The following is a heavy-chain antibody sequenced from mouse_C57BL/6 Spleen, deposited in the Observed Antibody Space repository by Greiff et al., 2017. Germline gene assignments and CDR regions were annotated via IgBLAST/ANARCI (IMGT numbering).Heavy chain of an antibody. J-gene: IGHJ2*01. CDR2: IDPSDSYT. Sequence: QVQLQQPGAELVRPGTSVKLSCKASGYTFTSYWMHWVKQRPGQGLEWIGVIDPSDSYTNYNQKFTGKATLTVDTSSSTAYMQLSRLTSEDSAVYYCARGGGDYEAYYFDYWGKGTTLTVSS. CDR3: ARGGGDYEAYYFDY. D-gene: IGHD2-4*01. CDR1: GYTFTSYW. V-gene: IGHV1-59*01.